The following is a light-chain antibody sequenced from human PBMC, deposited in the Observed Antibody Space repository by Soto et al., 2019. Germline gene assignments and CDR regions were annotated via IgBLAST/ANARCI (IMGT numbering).Light chain of an antibody. CDR3: QQYGRSPT. Sequence: EIVLTQSPGTLSLSPGERATLSCRASQSVSSRLAWYQQKPGQAPRLLIYDVSSRATGIPDRFSGSGSATDFTLTISRLEPEDFAVYFCQQYGRSPTFGQGTRLEI. V-gene: IGKV3-20*01. CDR1: QSVSSR. CDR2: DVS. J-gene: IGKJ5*01.